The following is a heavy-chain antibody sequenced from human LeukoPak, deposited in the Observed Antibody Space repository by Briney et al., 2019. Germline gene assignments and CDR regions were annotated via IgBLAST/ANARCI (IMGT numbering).Heavy chain of an antibody. Sequence: SETLSLTCTVSGGSISTGDFHWSWIRQPPGKGLEWIGYIYNIGNANSNSNPSLGSRVTISLDTSKSQFSLKLTSVTAADTAVYYCARLIPASSWLYFDSWGQGTLVTVSS. J-gene: IGHJ4*02. V-gene: IGHV4-61*08. CDR1: GGSISTGDFH. CDR2: IYNIGNANS. CDR3: ARLIPASSWLYFDS. D-gene: IGHD6-13*01.